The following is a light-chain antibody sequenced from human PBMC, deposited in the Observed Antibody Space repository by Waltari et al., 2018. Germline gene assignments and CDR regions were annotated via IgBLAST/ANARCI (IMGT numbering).Light chain of an antibody. J-gene: IGLJ1*01. CDR2: DVS. CDR3: SSYTSSSTRV. CDR1: SSDVGGTNY. V-gene: IGLV2-14*03. Sequence: QSTLTQPASVSGSPGQSITIPCTGTSSDVGGTNYVSWYQQHPGKAPKLVIYDVSSRPSGVSNRFSGSKSGNTASLTIYGLQAEDEADYYCSSYTSSSTRVFGTGTRVTVL.